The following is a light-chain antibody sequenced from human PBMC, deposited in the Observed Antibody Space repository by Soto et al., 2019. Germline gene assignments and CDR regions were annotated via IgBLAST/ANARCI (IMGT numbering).Light chain of an antibody. CDR2: DVS. V-gene: IGLV2-14*01. J-gene: IGLJ1*01. CDR3: RSYTSISTLYV. Sequence: QSALTQPASVSGSPGQSITISCTGTSSDVGGYNYVSWYHQHPGKAPKLMIYDVSNRPSGVSQRFSGSNSGNAAPLTISRLQAEDEDDYYGRSYTSISTLYVFGTGTKVTVL. CDR1: SSDVGGYNY.